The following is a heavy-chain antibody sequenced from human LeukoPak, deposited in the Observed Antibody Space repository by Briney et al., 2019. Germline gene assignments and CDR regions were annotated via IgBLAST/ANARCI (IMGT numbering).Heavy chain of an antibody. CDR1: GYTFTGYY. D-gene: IGHD3-3*01. CDR2: INPNSGGT. V-gene: IGHV1-2*02. J-gene: IGHJ4*02. CDR3: ARDLERRRYYDFWSGYYTFDY. Sequence: ASVKVSCKASGYTFTGYYMHWVRQAPGQGLEWMGWINPNSGGTNYAQKFQGRVTMTRDTSSSTAYMELSRLRSDDTAVYYCARDLERRRYYDFWSGYYTFDYWGQGTLVTVSS.